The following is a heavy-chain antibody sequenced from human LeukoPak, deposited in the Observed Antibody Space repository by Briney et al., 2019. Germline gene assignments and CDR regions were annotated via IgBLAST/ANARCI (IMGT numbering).Heavy chain of an antibody. CDR3: ARDGREVPIDY. CDR1: GGSISSSSYY. J-gene: IGHJ4*02. CDR2: IYYSGST. D-gene: IGHD1-26*01. V-gene: IGHV4-39*07. Sequence: PSETLSLTCTVSGGSISSSSYYWGWIRQPPGKGLEWIGSIYYSGSTYYNPSLESRVTISVDTSKNQFSLRLSSVTAADTAVYYCARDGREVPIDYWGQGTLVTVSS.